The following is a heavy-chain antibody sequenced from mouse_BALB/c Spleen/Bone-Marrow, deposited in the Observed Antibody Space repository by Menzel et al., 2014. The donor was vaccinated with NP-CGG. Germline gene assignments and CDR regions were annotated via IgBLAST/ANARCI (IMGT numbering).Heavy chain of an antibody. D-gene: IGHD1-1*01. CDR2: INPDSSTI. Sequence: EVKVVESGGGLVQPGGSLKLSCAASGFDFSRYWMSWVRQAPGKGLEWIGEINPDSSTINYTPSLKDKFIISRDNAKNTLYLQMSKVSSEDTALYNCDRLNCYGNLFVWGAGTTVTVSS. CDR3: DRLNCYGNLFV. CDR1: GFDFSRYW. V-gene: IGHV4-1*02. J-gene: IGHJ1*01.